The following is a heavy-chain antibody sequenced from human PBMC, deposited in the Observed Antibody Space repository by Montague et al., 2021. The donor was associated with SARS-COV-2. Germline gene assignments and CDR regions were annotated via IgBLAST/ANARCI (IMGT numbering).Heavy chain of an antibody. J-gene: IGHJ6*02. V-gene: IGHV6-1*01. CDR1: GDSVVELRGR. D-gene: IGHD3-22*01. CDR3: ARVHYDSSGINYGMDV. Sequence: CAISGDSVVELRGRSEEHTSEPQSPINFVCRPQYGKKKYNDYAVSLKSRITINPDTSKNQFSLQLNSVTPEDTAVYYCARVHYDSSGINYGMDVWGQGTTVTVSS. CDR2: PQYGKKKYN.